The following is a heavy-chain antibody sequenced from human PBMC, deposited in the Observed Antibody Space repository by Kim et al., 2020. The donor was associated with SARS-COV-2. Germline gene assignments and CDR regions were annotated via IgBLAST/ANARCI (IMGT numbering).Heavy chain of an antibody. V-gene: IGHV1-46*01. J-gene: IGHJ4*02. D-gene: IGHD5-18*01. CDR1: GYTFTSYY. Sequence: GSVKVSCKASGYTFTSYYMHWVRQAPGQGLEWMGIINPSGGSTSYAQKFQGRVTMTRDTSTSTVYMELSSLRSEDTAVYYCARDGSALQVWIQLWKGGFDYWGQGTLVTVSS. CDR2: INPSGGST. CDR3: ARDGSALQVWIQLWKGGFDY.